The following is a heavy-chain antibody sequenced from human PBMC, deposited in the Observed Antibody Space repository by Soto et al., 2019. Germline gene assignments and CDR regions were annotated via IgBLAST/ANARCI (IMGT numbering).Heavy chain of an antibody. D-gene: IGHD3-10*01. V-gene: IGHV3-23*01. CDR3: AKMAGMDPWAYSFDY. CDR2: IYGGGNGP. CDR1: GFTFSDFA. J-gene: IGHJ4*02. Sequence: EVQVLESGGGLVQPGGSLRLSCAATGFTFSDFAMSWVRQAPGKGLEWVSRIYGGGNGPHYADSVKGRVTISRDNSKNTLYLQMTSLRADDPAVYYCAKMAGMDPWAYSFDYWGQGTLVTVSS.